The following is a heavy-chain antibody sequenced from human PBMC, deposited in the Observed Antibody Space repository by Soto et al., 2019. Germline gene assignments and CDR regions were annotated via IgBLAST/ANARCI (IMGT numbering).Heavy chain of an antibody. D-gene: IGHD1-26*01. CDR3: ARDGRPGSYSPTDY. J-gene: IGHJ4*02. CDR1: GYTFTGHY. CDR2: INPHSGDT. Sequence: QVQLVQSGAEVNKPGASVKVSCKASGYTFTGHYMHWVRQAPGQGLEWMGWINPHSGDTKYAQEFQGRVTMTRDTSITTAYMEVSRLSSDDTAVYYCARDGRPGSYSPTDYWGQGTLVTVSS. V-gene: IGHV1-2*02.